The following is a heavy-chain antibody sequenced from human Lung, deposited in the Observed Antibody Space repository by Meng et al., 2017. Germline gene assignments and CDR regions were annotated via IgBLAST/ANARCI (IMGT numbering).Heavy chain of an antibody. Sequence: QGQRGQSGAEVKKPGASVKVSCKASGYTFPDYWLHWVRRAPGQGLEWMGRINPKSGDTHYAQRFQGRVTMTGDTSISTASMELSGLRSDDTAMYYCARDEDISAAGKLFGDYWGQGTLVTVSS. J-gene: IGHJ4*02. V-gene: IGHV1-2*06. D-gene: IGHD6-13*01. CDR1: GYTFPDYW. CDR3: ARDEDISAAGKLFGDY. CDR2: INPKSGDT.